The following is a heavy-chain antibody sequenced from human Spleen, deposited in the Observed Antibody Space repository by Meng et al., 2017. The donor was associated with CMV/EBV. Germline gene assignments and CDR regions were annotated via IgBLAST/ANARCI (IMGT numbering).Heavy chain of an antibody. CDR3: ARGPQVSWLRSRLAAFDI. CDR1: GGSFSSYY. Sequence: SETLSLTCAVYGGSFSSYYWTWIRQSPGRGLEWIGEINHSGGTNYNPSLKRRVSISVDTTKNQFSLKLSSLTAADMAMYYCARGPQVSWLRSRLAAFDIWGQGTMVTVSS. CDR2: INHSGGT. D-gene: IGHD5-12*01. V-gene: IGHV4-34*01. J-gene: IGHJ3*02.